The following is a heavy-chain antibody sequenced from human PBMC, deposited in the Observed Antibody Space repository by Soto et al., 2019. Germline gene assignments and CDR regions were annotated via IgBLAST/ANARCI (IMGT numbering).Heavy chain of an antibody. Sequence: QVQIVESGGGVVQPGGSLRLSCAVSGFTVTDFAMHWVRQAPGTGLEWVAVISYGGSNTYFADSVKGRFSISSDKSRNTLYLQMNSLRTEDTALYYCARDREVTMRSFDYWGQGTLVTVSS. CDR3: ARDREVTMRSFDY. D-gene: IGHD3-22*01. CDR1: GFTVTDFA. J-gene: IGHJ4*02. CDR2: ISYGGSNT. V-gene: IGHV3-30-3*01.